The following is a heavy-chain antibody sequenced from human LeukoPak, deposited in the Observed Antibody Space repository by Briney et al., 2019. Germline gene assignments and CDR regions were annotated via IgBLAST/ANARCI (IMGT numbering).Heavy chain of an antibody. CDR3: ARDQGYSSGGVYDAFDI. Sequence: GGSLRLSCAASGFTFSSYWMHWVRQAPGKGLVWVSRINSDGSSTSYADSVKGRFTISRDNAKNSLYLQMNSLRAEDTAVYYCARDQGYSSGGVYDAFDIWGQGTMVTVSS. D-gene: IGHD6-19*01. CDR2: INSDGSST. J-gene: IGHJ3*02. CDR1: GFTFSSYW. V-gene: IGHV3-74*01.